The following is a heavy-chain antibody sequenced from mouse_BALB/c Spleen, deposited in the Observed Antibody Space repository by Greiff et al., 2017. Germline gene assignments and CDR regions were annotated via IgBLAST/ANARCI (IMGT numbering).Heavy chain of an antibody. J-gene: IGHJ2*01. D-gene: IGHD1-1*01. V-gene: IGHV1-7*01. CDR1: GYTFTSYW. Sequence: VHLVESGAELAKPGASVKMSCKASGYTFTSYWMHWVKQRPGQGLEWIGYINPSTGYTEYNQKFKDKATLTADKSSSTAYMQLSSLTSEDSAVYYCARSRYYYGSSYADFDYWGQGTTLTVSS. CDR3: ARSRYYYGSSYADFDY. CDR2: INPSTGYT.